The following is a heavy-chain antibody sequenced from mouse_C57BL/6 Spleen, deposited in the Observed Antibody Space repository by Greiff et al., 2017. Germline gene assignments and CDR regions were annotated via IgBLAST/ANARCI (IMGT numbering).Heavy chain of an antibody. J-gene: IGHJ4*01. V-gene: IGHV5-16*01. CDR3: ARDRRMDY. CDR1: GFTFSDYY. CDR2: INYDGSST. Sequence: DVKLVESEGGLVQPGSSMKLSCTASGFTFSDYYMAWVRQVPEKGLEWVANINYDGSSTYYLDSLKSRFIISRDNAKNILYLQMSSLKSEDTATYYCARDRRMDYWGQGTSVTVSS.